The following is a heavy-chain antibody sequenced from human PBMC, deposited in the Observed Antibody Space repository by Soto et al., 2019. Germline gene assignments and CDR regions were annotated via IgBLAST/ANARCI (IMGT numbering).Heavy chain of an antibody. CDR2: ISSSSSYI. CDR3: ARDLRGSGDPDY. J-gene: IGHJ4*02. Sequence: PGGSLRLSCAASGFTFSSYSMNWVRQAPGKGLEWVSSISSSSSYIYYADSVKGRFTISRDNAKNSLYLQMNSLRAEDTAVYYCARDLRGSGDPDYWGQGTLVTVSS. V-gene: IGHV3-21*01. CDR1: GFTFSSYS. D-gene: IGHD3-10*01.